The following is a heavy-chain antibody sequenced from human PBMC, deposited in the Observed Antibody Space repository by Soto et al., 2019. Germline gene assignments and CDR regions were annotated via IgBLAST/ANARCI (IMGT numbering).Heavy chain of an antibody. CDR2: LDPSDSYT. V-gene: IGHV5-10-1*01. CDR3: ARHRQLYYDFWSCYWKTYSSGMDV. J-gene: IGHJ6*02. Sequence: GESLNISRKGSGYSFTSYWHSCVRQMPGKEPEWAARLDPSDSYTNYSPSFQDHVTISADKSISTAYLQWSSLKASDTAMYYCARHRQLYYDFWSCYWKTYSSGMDVWGQLTPVTVS. D-gene: IGHD3-3*01. CDR1: GYSFTSYW.